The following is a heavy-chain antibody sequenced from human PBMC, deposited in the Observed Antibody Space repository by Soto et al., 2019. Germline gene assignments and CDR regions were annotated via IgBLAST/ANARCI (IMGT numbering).Heavy chain of an antibody. CDR3: ARDRDSSRWSNHTLYYYSGMNV. Sequence: SETLSLTCTVSGGSISSYYWTWIRQPPGKGLEWIGYMYYSGSTNYNPSLKSRVTISVDTSKNQFSLKLSSVTAADTAVYYCARDRDSSRWSNHTLYYYSGMNVWGQGTTVTVSS. D-gene: IGHD6-13*01. J-gene: IGHJ6*02. V-gene: IGHV4-59*01. CDR2: MYYSGST. CDR1: GGSISSYY.